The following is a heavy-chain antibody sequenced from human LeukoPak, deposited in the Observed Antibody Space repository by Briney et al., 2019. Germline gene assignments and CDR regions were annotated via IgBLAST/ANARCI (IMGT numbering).Heavy chain of an antibody. D-gene: IGHD3-3*01. CDR2: IYYGGNT. CDR3: ASQKRIAIFGVVPYYFQY. V-gene: IGHV4-39*01. J-gene: IGHJ4*02. Sequence: SETLSLTCTVSGGSISSSTYYWGWIRQPPGKGLEWLGSIYYGGNTYSNPSLKSRATISVDTSKNQFSLKLNSVTAADTAVYYCASQKRIAIFGVVPYYFQYWGQGTLVAVSS. CDR1: GGSISSSTYY.